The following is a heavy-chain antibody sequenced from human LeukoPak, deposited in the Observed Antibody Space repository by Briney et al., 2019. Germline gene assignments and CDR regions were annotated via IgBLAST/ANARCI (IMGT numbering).Heavy chain of an antibody. CDR2: IYYIGST. J-gene: IGHJ2*01. D-gene: IGHD2-15*01. Sequence: PSGTLSLTCTVSGGSISNYYWSWIRQPPGRGLEWIGYIYYIGSTHYNPSLESRVTLSVEMSKNQFSLKLSSVTAADTAVYYCARLLASGLGGRNWYFDLWGRGTLVTVSS. V-gene: IGHV4-59*08. CDR3: ARLLASGLGGRNWYFDL. CDR1: GGSISNYY.